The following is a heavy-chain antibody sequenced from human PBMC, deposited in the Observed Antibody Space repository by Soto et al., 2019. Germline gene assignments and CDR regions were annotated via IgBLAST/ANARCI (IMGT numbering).Heavy chain of an antibody. Sequence: EVQLLESGGGLVQPGGSLRLSCAASGFTFSSYAMSWVRQAPGKGLDWVSAISGSGGSTYYSDSLKGRFTISRDNSKNQLYLQINTLRAEDTAVYYWAKARGLWYSSGWPRSGFYYWGQGTLVTVSS. CDR2: ISGSGGST. V-gene: IGHV3-23*01. CDR3: AKARGLWYSSGWPRSGFYY. D-gene: IGHD6-19*01. CDR1: GFTFSSYA. J-gene: IGHJ4*02.